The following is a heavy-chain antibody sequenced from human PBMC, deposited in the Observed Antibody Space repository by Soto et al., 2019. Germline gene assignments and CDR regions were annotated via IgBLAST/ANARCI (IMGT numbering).Heavy chain of an antibody. D-gene: IGHD1-1*01. CDR3: VSSRQMESGNDYGLDV. J-gene: IGHJ6*02. Sequence: QVQLQESGSGLVKPSQSLSLTCTVSGVSLNTADTWWSWIRQSPGKGLEFIGYYHSGGSTYYDASYRSRVIISADPSNSQFSLKLSSVTVADTAVDFCVSSRQMESGNDYGLDVWGQGTTVTVSS. CDR1: GVSLNTADTW. V-gene: IGHV4-30-4*01. CDR2: YHSGGST.